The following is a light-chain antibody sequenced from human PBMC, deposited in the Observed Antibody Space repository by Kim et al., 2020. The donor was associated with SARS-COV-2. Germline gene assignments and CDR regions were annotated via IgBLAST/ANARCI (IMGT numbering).Light chain of an antibody. V-gene: IGLV3-19*01. CDR2: GKN. CDR1: SLRTYY. Sequence: SSELTRDPAVSVALGQTVSFTCQGDSLRTYYAGWYQQKPGQAPVLVIYGKNNRPSGIPDRFSGSSSGDTASLTITGAQAEDEADYYCNSRDSSGNLYVFGTGTKVTVL. CDR3: NSRDSSGNLYV. J-gene: IGLJ1*01.